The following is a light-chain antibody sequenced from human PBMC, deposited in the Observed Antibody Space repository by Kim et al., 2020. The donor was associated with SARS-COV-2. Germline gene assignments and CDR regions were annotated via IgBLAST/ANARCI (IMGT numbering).Light chain of an antibody. CDR3: QQRGNWRRGLT. V-gene: IGKV3-11*01. CDR2: DAS. CDR1: QSVSSY. Sequence: EIVLTQSPATLSLSPGERATLSCRASQSVSSYLAWYQQKPGQAPRLLIYDASNRATGIPARFSGSGSGTDFTLTISSLEPEDFAVYYCQQRGNWRRGLTFGPGTKVDIK. J-gene: IGKJ3*01.